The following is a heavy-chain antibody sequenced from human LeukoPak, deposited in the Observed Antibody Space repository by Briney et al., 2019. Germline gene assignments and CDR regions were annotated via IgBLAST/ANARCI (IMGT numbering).Heavy chain of an antibody. CDR2: IWYDGSNK. D-gene: IGHD3-10*01. J-gene: IGHJ4*02. CDR1: GFAFSSYG. V-gene: IGHV3-33*01. Sequence: PGGSLILSCAASGFAFSSYGMHWVRQAPGKGMEWVAVIWYDGSNKYYADSVKGRFTISRDNSKNTLYLQMNSLRAEDTAFYYCASSYGSGSYYGGFDYWGQGTLVTVYS. CDR3: ASSYGSGSYYGGFDY.